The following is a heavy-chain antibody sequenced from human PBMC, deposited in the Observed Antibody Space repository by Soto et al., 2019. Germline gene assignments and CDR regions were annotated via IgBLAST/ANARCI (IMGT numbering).Heavy chain of an antibody. V-gene: IGHV3-23*01. J-gene: IGHJ4*02. CDR3: AKDQGFLEWSQPLDY. D-gene: IGHD3-3*01. CDR2: ISGSGGST. CDR1: GFTFSSYA. Sequence: PVGSLRLSCAASGFTFSSYAMSWVRQAPVKGLEWVSAISGSGGSTYYAGSVKGRFTIARDNSKTTLYLQMNSLRAEDTPVHYCAKDQGFLEWSQPLDYWGQGTLATVSS.